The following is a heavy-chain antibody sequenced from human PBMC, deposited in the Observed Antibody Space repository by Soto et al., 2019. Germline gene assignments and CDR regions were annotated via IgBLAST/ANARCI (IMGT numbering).Heavy chain of an antibody. D-gene: IGHD1-26*01. J-gene: IGHJ4*02. V-gene: IGHV4-4*07. CDR2: IYSSGSA. CDR1: RASIYTYS. Sequence: SETLTLTCTVSRASIYTYSWTWIRQPAGKGLQWIGHIYSSGSANYSPSLKSRVSMSVDSSKNQISLKLSSVTAADTAVYYCATIAGANDYWGKGNRGTVYS. CDR3: ATIAGANDY.